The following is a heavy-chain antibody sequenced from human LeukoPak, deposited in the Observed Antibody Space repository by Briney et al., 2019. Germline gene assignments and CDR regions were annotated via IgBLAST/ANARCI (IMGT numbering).Heavy chain of an antibody. CDR1: GGSISSYY. V-gene: IGHV4-59*01. CDR3: AREGPGAP. Sequence: PSETLSLTCTVSGGSISSYYWSWIRQPPGKGLEWIGYIYYSGSTNYNPSLKSRVTISVDTSKNQFSLKLSSVTAADTAVYYCAREGPGAPWGQGTLVTVSS. D-gene: IGHD3-10*01. CDR2: IYYSGST. J-gene: IGHJ4*02.